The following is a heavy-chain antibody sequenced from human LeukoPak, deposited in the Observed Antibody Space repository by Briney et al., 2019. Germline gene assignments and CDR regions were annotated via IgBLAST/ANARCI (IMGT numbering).Heavy chain of an antibody. CDR1: GGSLSTHH. J-gene: IGHJ2*01. CDR3: ARDPITRGYPAWYFDL. Sequence: SETLSLTCVVPGGSLSTHHWSWIRQSPGRGLEWIGYISDSGSTNYNPSLKSRVTISVDTSKNQFSLMLSSVTAADTAVYYCARDPITRGYPAWYFDLWGRGTLVTVSS. V-gene: IGHV4-59*11. D-gene: IGHD5-18*01. CDR2: ISDSGST.